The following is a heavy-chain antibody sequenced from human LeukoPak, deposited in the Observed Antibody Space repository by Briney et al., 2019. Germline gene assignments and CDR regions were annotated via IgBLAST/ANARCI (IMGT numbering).Heavy chain of an antibody. CDR1: GFTFSSYA. D-gene: IGHD3-3*01. CDR3: AKAGNYDFWSGYSTLGY. CDR2: ISGSGGST. Sequence: GGSLRLSCAASGFTFSSYAMSWVRQAPGKGLEWVSAISGSGGSTYYADSVKGRFTISRDNSKNTLYLQMNSLRAEDTAVYYCAKAGNYDFWSGYSTLGYWGQGTLVTVSS. J-gene: IGHJ4*02. V-gene: IGHV3-23*01.